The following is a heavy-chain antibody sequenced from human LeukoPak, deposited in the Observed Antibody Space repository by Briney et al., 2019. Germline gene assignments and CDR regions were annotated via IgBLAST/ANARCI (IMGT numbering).Heavy chain of an antibody. D-gene: IGHD4-17*01. V-gene: IGHV4-4*07. CDR1: GGSISSYY. CDR2: ISTSGST. CDR3: ARGGAPGSTTTFDY. Sequence: SSETLSLTCTVSGGSISSYYLSWIRQPAGKGLEWIGRISTSGSTNYNPSLNSRVTMSVDTSKNQFSLKLSSVTAADTAVYYCARGGAPGSTTTFDYWGQGTLVTVSS. J-gene: IGHJ4*02.